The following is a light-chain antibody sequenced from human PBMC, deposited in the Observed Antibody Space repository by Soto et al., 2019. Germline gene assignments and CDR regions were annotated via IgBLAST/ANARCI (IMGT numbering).Light chain of an antibody. Sequence: EIVLTQSPGTLSLSPGERATLSCRASQSVSSNLAWYQQKPGRAPRLLIYGASTRATGIPVRLSGSGSGTEFTLTISSLQSEDFAVYYCQQYYDWPITFGQGTDWRL. CDR1: QSVSSN. CDR2: GAS. J-gene: IGKJ5*01. V-gene: IGKV3-15*01. CDR3: QQYYDWPIT.